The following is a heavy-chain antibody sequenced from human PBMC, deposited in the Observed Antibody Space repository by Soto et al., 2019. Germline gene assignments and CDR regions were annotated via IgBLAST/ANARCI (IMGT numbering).Heavy chain of an antibody. Sequence: QVQLVESGGGVVQPGRSLRLSCAASGFTFSNYAMHWVRQAPGKGLEWVAAILSDEINKYSADSVKGRFTISRDNSKNTLYLQMNSLRTAEAGVYLCAIIAIAGGGEAFDMWGQGTMVTVSS. CDR3: AIIAIAGGGEAFDM. V-gene: IGHV3-30-3*01. CDR2: ILSDEINK. J-gene: IGHJ3*02. D-gene: IGHD6-13*01. CDR1: GFTFSNYA.